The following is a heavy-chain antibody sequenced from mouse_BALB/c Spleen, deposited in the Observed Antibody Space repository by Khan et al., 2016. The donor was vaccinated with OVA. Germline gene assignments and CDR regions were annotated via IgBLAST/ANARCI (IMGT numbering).Heavy chain of an antibody. CDR2: LTSGSTPI. Sequence: EVQLVESGGGLVQPGGSRKLSCAASGFTFSSFGMHWVRQAPEKGLEWVAYLTSGSTPIYYADPVTGRFPLSSDNPKKTLFLQMTSLRSEDTAMDDCARGNWAYWGQGTTLTVSA. CDR1: GFTFSSFG. V-gene: IGHV5-17*02. D-gene: IGHD4-1*01. CDR3: ARGNWAY. J-gene: IGHJ2*01.